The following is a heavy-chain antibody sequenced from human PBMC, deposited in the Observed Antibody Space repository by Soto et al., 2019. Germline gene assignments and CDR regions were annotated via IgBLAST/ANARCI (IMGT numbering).Heavy chain of an antibody. CDR2: INTGNGNS. CDR3: ASNVDNFDP. D-gene: IGHD1-1*01. J-gene: IGHJ5*02. Sequence: QFHLVQSGHEVKKPGASVKDSCKAYGYNFTRYAMHWVLQAPGQGLEWMGWINTGNGNSHYSQKFQGSVTFTRDTAATTAYMELTGLRPVDTAIYICASNVDNFDPWVQGTLVTIS. V-gene: IGHV1-3*04. CDR1: GYNFTRYA.